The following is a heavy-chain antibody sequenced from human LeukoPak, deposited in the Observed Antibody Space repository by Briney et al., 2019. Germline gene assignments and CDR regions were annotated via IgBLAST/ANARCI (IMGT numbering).Heavy chain of an antibody. V-gene: IGHV1-18*01. CDR2: ISAYNGNT. D-gene: IGHD6-19*01. CDR1: GYTFTSYG. CDR3: ARDLHSSGWSNYYGMDV. Sequence: ASVKVSCKASGYTFTSYGISWVRQAPGQGLEWMGWISAYNGNTNYAQKLQGRVTMTTDTSTSTAYMELRSLRSDDTAVYYCARDLHSSGWSNYYGMDVWGQGTMVTVSS. J-gene: IGHJ6*02.